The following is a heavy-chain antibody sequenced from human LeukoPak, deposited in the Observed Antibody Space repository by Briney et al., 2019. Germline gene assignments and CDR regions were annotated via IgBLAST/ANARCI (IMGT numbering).Heavy chain of an antibody. V-gene: IGHV3-30*02. CDR1: GFTFSSYW. J-gene: IGHJ6*03. D-gene: IGHD2-21*02. CDR3: AKSVPVTYYYYMDV. Sequence: PGGSLRLSCAASGFTFSSYWMSWVRQAPGKGLEWVAFIRYDGSNKYYADSVKGRFTISRDNSKNTLYLQMNSLRAEDTAVYYCAKSVPVTYYYYMDVWGKGTTVTISS. CDR2: IRYDGSNK.